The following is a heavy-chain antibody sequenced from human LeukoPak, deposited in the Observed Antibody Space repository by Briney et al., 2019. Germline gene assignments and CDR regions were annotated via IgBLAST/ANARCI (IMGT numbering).Heavy chain of an antibody. V-gene: IGHV1-18*01. J-gene: IGHJ4*02. CDR2: ISAYNGNT. CDR3: ARGVYYDSSGYWSY. D-gene: IGHD3-22*01. CDR1: GYTFTSYG. Sequence: GASVKVSCKASGYTFTSYGISWVRQAPGQGLEWMGWISAYNGNTNYAQKLQGRVTMTTDTSTSTAYMELRSLRSDDTAVYYCARGVYYDSSGYWSYWGQGTLVTVSS.